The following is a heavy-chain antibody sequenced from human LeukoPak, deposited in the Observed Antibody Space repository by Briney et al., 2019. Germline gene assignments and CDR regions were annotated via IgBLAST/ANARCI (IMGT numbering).Heavy chain of an antibody. CDR1: GFTFSSYW. D-gene: IGHD2-15*01. Sequence: PGGSLRLSCAASGFTFSSYWMSWVRQAPGKGLEWVANIKQDGSEKYYVDSVKGRFIISRDNSKNTLYLQMNSLRVEDTAVYFCVRDYCSGGSCYENNWFDPWGQGTLVTVSS. V-gene: IGHV3-7*03. CDR2: IKQDGSEK. J-gene: IGHJ5*02. CDR3: VRDYCSGGSCYENNWFDP.